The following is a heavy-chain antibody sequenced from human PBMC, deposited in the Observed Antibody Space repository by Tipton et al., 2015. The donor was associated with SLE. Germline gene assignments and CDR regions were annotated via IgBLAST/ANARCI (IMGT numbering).Heavy chain of an antibody. V-gene: IGHV4-39*07. J-gene: IGHJ4*02. CDR1: GGSISRYY. D-gene: IGHD2-8*02. CDR2: VYYTGNT. CDR3: ARGYCIGDVCYGRGFFDY. Sequence: TLSLTCTVSGGSISRYYWGWIRQPPGKGLEWVGTVYYTGNTFYNPSLKSRVTISVDTSKNQFSLNLSSVTAADTAVYYCARGYCIGDVCYGRGFFDYWGRGTQVTVSS.